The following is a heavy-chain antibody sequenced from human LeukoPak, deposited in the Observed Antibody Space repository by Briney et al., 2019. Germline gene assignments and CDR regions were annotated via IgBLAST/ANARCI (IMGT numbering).Heavy chain of an antibody. CDR2: IYTSGST. CDR1: GGSFSGYY. D-gene: IGHD2-8*01. Sequence: SETLSLTCAVYGGSFSGYYWSWIRQPPGKGLEWIGFIYTSGSTNYNPSLKSRVTISIDTSKNQFSLKLSSVTAADTAVYYCARPLLGVFDPWGQGTLVTVSS. J-gene: IGHJ5*02. V-gene: IGHV4-4*09. CDR3: ARPLLGVFDP.